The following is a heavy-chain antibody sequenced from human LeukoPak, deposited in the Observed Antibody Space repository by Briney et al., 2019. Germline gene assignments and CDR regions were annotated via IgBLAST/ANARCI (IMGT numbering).Heavy chain of an antibody. CDR1: GGSFSGYY. CDR3: ARVKRYCSSTSCYFEYYYYGMDV. Sequence: SETLSLTCAVYGGSFSGYYWSWIRQPPGKGLEWIGEINHSGSTNYNPSLKSRVTISADTSKNQFSLKLSSVTAADTAVYYCARVKRYCSSTSCYFEYYYYGMDVWGQGTTVTVSS. CDR2: INHSGST. J-gene: IGHJ6*02. V-gene: IGHV4-34*01. D-gene: IGHD2-2*01.